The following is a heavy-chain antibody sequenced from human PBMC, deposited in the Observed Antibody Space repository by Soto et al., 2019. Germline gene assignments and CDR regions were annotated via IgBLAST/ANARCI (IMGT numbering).Heavy chain of an antibody. J-gene: IGHJ6*02. V-gene: IGHV1-69*01. CDR1: GGTFSSYA. Sequence: QAQLVQSGAEVKKPGSSVKVSCKASGGTFSSYAISWVRQAPGQGLEWMGGIIPIFGTANYAQKFQGRVTITADESTSTAYMELSSLRSEDTAVYYCARDLLHYYDSSGFYYYYGMDVWGQGTTVTVSS. D-gene: IGHD3-22*01. CDR2: IIPIFGTA. CDR3: ARDLLHYYDSSGFYYYYGMDV.